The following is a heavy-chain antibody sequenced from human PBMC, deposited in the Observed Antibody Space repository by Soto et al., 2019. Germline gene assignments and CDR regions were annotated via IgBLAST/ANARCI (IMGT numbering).Heavy chain of an antibody. V-gene: IGHV3-7*01. CDR1: GFSFSTFW. J-gene: IGHJ6*02. CDR3: ARDPNIVLVPAALRSYYYYYGMDV. CDR2: INQDGSGK. Sequence: GGSLRLSCVTSGFSFSTFWLNWVRQAPGKGLEWVANINQDGSGKYYVDSVKGRFTISRDNAQSSLYLQMNSLRVEDTAVYYCARDPNIVLVPAALRSYYYYYGMDVWGQGTTVTVPS. D-gene: IGHD2-2*01.